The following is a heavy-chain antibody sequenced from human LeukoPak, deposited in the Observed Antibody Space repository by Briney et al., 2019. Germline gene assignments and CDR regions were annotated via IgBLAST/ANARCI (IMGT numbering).Heavy chain of an antibody. CDR3: ARGPALYCTSSSCLGGVD. J-gene: IGHJ4*02. V-gene: IGHV3-21*01. Sequence: GGSLRLSCAASGFTFSDYAMNWVRQAPGKGLEWVSSISSGGSYISYADSVKGRFTVSRDNAKDSLFLQMRSLRDEDTAVYYCARGPALYCTSSSCLGGVDWGQGTLVSVSS. CDR2: ISSGGSYI. D-gene: IGHD2-2*01. CDR1: GFTFSDYA.